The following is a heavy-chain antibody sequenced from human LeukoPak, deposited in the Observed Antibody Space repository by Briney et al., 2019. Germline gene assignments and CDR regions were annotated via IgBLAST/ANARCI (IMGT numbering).Heavy chain of an antibody. Sequence: SETLSLTCAVYGGSFSGYYWSWIRQPPGKSLEWIGYIHYTGSTTYNPSLKSRVTISLDASENQVSLRLNSVAAADTAVYYCARTTAGYFDLWGQGALVTVSS. J-gene: IGHJ4*02. CDR2: IHYTGST. CDR3: ARTTAGYFDL. V-gene: IGHV4-59*01. CDR1: GGSFSGYY. D-gene: IGHD1-1*01.